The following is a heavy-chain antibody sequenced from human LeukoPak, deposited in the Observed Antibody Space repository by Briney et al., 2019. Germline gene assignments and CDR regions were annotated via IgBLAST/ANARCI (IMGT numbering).Heavy chain of an antibody. CDR1: GFTFSSYS. V-gene: IGHV3-21*04. Sequence: GGSLRLSCAASGFTFSSYSMNWVRQAPGKGLEWISSISSSSSYIYYADSVKGRFTISRDNSKNTLYLQMNSLRAEDTAVYYCAKGTRSPPIYPDYWGQGTLVTVSS. J-gene: IGHJ4*02. CDR2: ISSSSSYI. CDR3: AKGTRSPPIYPDY. D-gene: IGHD3-3*02.